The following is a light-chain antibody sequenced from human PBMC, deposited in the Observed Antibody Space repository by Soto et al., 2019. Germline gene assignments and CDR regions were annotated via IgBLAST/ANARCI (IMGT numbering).Light chain of an antibody. V-gene: IGKV3D-7*01. Sequence: EILMTQSPATLSLSPGERATLSCRASQSVSSTYLSWYQQRPGQAPRLLIFGASTRATGIPARFSGSGSGTDFTLTVSSLQPEDFAVYYCQQSYSTPYTFGQGTKLEIK. CDR1: QSVSSTY. J-gene: IGKJ2*01. CDR2: GAS. CDR3: QQSYSTPYT.